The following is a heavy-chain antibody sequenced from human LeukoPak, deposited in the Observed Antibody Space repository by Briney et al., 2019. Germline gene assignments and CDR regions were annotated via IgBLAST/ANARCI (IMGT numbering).Heavy chain of an antibody. Sequence: ASVEVSCKASGYTFTSYGISWVRQAPGQGLEWMGWISAYNGNTNYAQKLQGRVTMTTDTSTSTAYMELRSLRSDDTAVYYCARDIVVVVAATRTNWFDPWGQGTLVTVSS. V-gene: IGHV1-18*01. CDR1: GYTFTSYG. D-gene: IGHD2-15*01. CDR2: ISAYNGNT. CDR3: ARDIVVVVAATRTNWFDP. J-gene: IGHJ5*02.